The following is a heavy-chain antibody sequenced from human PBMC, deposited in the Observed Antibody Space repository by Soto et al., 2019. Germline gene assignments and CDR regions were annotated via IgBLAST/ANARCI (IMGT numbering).Heavy chain of an antibody. J-gene: IGHJ4*02. CDR2: ISESGGST. CDR3: AKLGERDLLRWFDY. Sequence: EAQLLESGGGLVQPGGSLRLSCAASGFTFSSYAMTWVRQAPGKGLQWVSSISESGGSTYYADSVNGRFTISRDNSKNTLYLQMNSLRAEDTAVYFCAKLGERDLLRWFDYWGQGTLVTVSS. CDR1: GFTFSSYA. D-gene: IGHD1-26*01. V-gene: IGHV3-23*01.